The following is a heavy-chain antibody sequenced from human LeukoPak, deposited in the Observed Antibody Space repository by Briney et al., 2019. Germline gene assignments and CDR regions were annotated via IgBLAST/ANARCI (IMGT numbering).Heavy chain of an antibody. V-gene: IGHV3-30*02. D-gene: IGHD2-2*01. CDR2: IRYDGSYK. Sequence: GGTLRLSCAASGFTFSSYGMHWVRQAPGKGLEWVTFIRYDGSYKNNADSVKGRFTISRDNSKNTLYLQMNSLRPDDTAVYYCAKEGCSSTSCSYFDYWGQGTLVTVSS. CDR3: AKEGCSSTSCSYFDY. J-gene: IGHJ4*02. CDR1: GFTFSSYG.